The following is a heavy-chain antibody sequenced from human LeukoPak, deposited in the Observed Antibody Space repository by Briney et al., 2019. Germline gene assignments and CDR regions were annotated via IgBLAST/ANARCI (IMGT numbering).Heavy chain of an antibody. Sequence: GASLRLSCAASGFTFSSYAMSWVRQAPGKGLEWVSAISGSGGSTYYADSVKGRFTISRDNSKNTLYLQMKSLRAEDTAVYYCANSYDFWSGFFDYWGQGTLVTVSS. CDR1: GFTFSSYA. J-gene: IGHJ4*02. CDR2: ISGSGGST. D-gene: IGHD3-3*01. V-gene: IGHV3-23*01. CDR3: ANSYDFWSGFFDY.